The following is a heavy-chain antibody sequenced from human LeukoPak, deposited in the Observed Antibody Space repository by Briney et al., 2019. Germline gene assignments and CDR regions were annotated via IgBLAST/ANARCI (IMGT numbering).Heavy chain of an antibody. V-gene: IGHV4-39*07. CDR1: GGSISSSSYY. J-gene: IGHJ5*02. D-gene: IGHD3-3*01. CDR3: ASDFWSDYGWFDP. CDR2: IYYSGST. Sequence: SETLSLTCTVSGGSISSSSYYWGWIRQPPGKGLEWIGGIYYSGSTYYNPSLKSRVTISVDTAKNQFSLTVSSVTAADTAMYYCASDFWSDYGWFDPWGQGSLVTVSS.